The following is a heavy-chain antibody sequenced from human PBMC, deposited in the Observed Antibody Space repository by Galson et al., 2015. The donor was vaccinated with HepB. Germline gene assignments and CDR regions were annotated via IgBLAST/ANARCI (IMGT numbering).Heavy chain of an antibody. CDR3: ARDQGIVGYRSGWSDAFDI. Sequence: CAISGDSVSSNRAAWNWIRRSPSRGLEWLGRTYYRSRWYNDYAVSVKSRITINPDTSKNQVSLQLNSVTPEDTAVYYCARDQGIVGYRSGWSDAFDIWGQGTMVTVSS. V-gene: IGHV6-1*01. D-gene: IGHD6-19*01. CDR1: GDSVSSNRAA. CDR2: TYYRSRWYN. J-gene: IGHJ3*02.